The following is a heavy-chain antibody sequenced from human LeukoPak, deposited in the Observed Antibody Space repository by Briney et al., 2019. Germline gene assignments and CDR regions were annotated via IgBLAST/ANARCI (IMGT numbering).Heavy chain of an antibody. CDR2: ISTGGST. CDR3: ARGGLQRGYNFDY. Sequence: ETLSLTCTVSGASITSYYMTWVRQAPGRGLEWVSLISTGGSTYSADSVRGRFTISRDNSKNTLYLQMNSLRAEDTAVYYCARGGLQRGYNFDYWGQGTLVTVSS. J-gene: IGHJ4*02. D-gene: IGHD5-18*01. CDR1: GASITSYY. V-gene: IGHV3-53*01.